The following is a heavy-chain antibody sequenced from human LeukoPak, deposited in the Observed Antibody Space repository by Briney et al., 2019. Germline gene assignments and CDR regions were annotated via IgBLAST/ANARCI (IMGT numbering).Heavy chain of an antibody. D-gene: IGHD3-3*01. J-gene: IGHJ3*02. V-gene: IGHV3-23*01. Sequence: GGSLRLSCAASGFTFSSYAMSWVRQAPGKGLEWVSAISGSGGSTYYADPVKGRFTISRDNSKNTLYLQMNSLRAEDTAVYYCAKDHRVLRFLEWLLIDGFDIWGQGTMVTVSS. CDR3: AKDHRVLRFLEWLLIDGFDI. CDR1: GFTFSSYA. CDR2: ISGSGGST.